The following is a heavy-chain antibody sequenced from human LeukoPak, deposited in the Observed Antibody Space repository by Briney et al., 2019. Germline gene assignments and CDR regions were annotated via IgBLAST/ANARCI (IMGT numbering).Heavy chain of an antibody. CDR1: GFTFSSYG. CDR3: ARDRSVITPYYYYYMDV. J-gene: IGHJ6*03. D-gene: IGHD1-20*01. CDR2: IWYDGSNK. V-gene: IGHV3-33*01. Sequence: GRFLRLSCAASGFTFSSYGMHWVRQAPGKGLEWVAVIWYDGSNKYYADSVKGRFTISRDNSKNTLYLQMNSLRAEDTAVYYCARDRSVITPYYYYYMDVWGKGTTVTVSS.